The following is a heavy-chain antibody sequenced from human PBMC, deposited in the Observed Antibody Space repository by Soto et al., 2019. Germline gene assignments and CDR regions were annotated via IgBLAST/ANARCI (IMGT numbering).Heavy chain of an antibody. D-gene: IGHD1-7*01. J-gene: IGHJ6*02. V-gene: IGHV1-3*01. CDR2: INAGNGNT. Sequence: ASVKVSCKASGYTFTSYAMHWVRQAPGQRLEWMGWINAGNGNTKYSQKFQGRVTITRDTSASTAYMELSSLRSEDTAVYYCARDRPLLYNWNYDFYYYYYGMDVWGQGTTVTVSS. CDR1: GYTFTSYA. CDR3: ARDRPLLYNWNYDFYYYYYGMDV.